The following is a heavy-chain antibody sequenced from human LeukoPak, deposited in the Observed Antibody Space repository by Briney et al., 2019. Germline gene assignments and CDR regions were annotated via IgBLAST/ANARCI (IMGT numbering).Heavy chain of an antibody. CDR3: ARDVCSSTSCYGDYYYGMDV. D-gene: IGHD2-2*01. CDR2: IYYSGST. Sequence: SQTLSLTCTVSGGSISSGGYYWSWIRQHPGKGLEWIGYIYYSGSTYYNPSLKSRVTISVDTSKNQFSLKLSSVTAADTAVYYCARDVCSSTSCYGDYYYGMDVWGKGTTVTVSS. CDR1: GGSISSGGYY. V-gene: IGHV4-31*03. J-gene: IGHJ6*04.